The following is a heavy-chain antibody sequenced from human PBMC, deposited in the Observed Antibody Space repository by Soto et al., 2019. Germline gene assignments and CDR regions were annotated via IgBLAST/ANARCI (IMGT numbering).Heavy chain of an antibody. D-gene: IGHD6-19*01. CDR1: RGSMTSYY. CDR2: MSSSGST. J-gene: IGHJ4*02. Sequence: PSETLSLTCSVSRGSMTSYYWSWIRQPPGKGLEWIGYMSSSGSTNYNPSLKSRVTISIDTSKNQFSLNLTSVTAADAAVYYCARERWLVNWGQGTLVTVSS. V-gene: IGHV4-59*01. CDR3: ARERWLVN.